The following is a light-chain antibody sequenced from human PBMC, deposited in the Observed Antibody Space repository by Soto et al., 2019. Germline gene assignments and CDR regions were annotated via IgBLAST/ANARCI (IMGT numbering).Light chain of an antibody. CDR1: QSVGRNY. CDR2: DAS. Sequence: DIMLTQSPGTLSLSPGERATLSCRASQSVGRNYLAWFQQKLGQAPRLLIYDASSRATGIPDRISGSGSGTDFTLTISRLEPEDFAVYYCQQYAASPLTFGGGTKVEIK. V-gene: IGKV3-20*01. J-gene: IGKJ4*01. CDR3: QQYAASPLT.